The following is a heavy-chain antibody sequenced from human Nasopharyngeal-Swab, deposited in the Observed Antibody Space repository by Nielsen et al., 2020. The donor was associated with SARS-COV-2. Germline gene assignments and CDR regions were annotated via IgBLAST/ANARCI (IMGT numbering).Heavy chain of an antibody. CDR3: AKLGYFDL. V-gene: IGHV3-9*01. Sequence: GGSLRLSCAASGFTFDDYAMHWVRQAPGKGLEWVSGISWNSGSIGYADSVKGRFTISRDNAKNSLYLQMNSLRAEDTALYYRAKLGYFDLWGRGTLVTVSS. J-gene: IGHJ2*01. CDR2: ISWNSGSI. CDR1: GFTFDDYA.